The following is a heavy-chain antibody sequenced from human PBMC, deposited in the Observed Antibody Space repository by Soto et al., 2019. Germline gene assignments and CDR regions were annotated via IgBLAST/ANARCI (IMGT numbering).Heavy chain of an antibody. CDR2: IYYSGST. J-gene: IGHJ6*02. CDR1: GGSISSSSYY. CDR3: ARHNVGYNWDYYYGMDV. Sequence: SETLSLTCTVSGGSISSSSYYWGWIRQPPGKGLEWIGSIYYSGSTYYNPSLESRVTISVDTSKNQFSLKLSSVTAADTAVYYCARHNVGYNWDYYYGMDVWGQGTTVTVSS. D-gene: IGHD5-12*01. V-gene: IGHV4-39*01.